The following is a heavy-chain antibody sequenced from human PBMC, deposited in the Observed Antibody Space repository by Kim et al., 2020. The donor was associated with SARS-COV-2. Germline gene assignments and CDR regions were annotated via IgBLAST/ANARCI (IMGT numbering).Heavy chain of an antibody. CDR1: GYTFTSYY. D-gene: IGHD6-13*01. V-gene: IGHV1-46*01. CDR2: INPSGGST. CDR3: ARRGYSSSWYGGDWFDP. Sequence: ASVKVSCKASGYTFTSYYMHWVRQAPGQGLEWMGIINPSGGSTSYAQKFQGRVTMTRDTSTSTVYMELSSLRSEDTAVYYCARRGYSSSWYGGDWFDPWGQGTLVTVSS. J-gene: IGHJ5*02.